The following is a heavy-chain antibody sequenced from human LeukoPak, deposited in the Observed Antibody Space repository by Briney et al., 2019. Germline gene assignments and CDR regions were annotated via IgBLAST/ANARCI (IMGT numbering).Heavy chain of an antibody. CDR1: GFTFSSYS. V-gene: IGHV3-21*01. CDR3: ARETNYYDSRGYSDY. D-gene: IGHD3-22*01. Sequence: GGSLRLSCEASGFTFSSYSMNWVRQAPGKGLEWVSSMSSSSSYIYYADAVKGRFTISRDNAKNSLYLQMNSLRAEDTAVYYCARETNYYDSRGYSDYWGQGTLVTVSS. CDR2: MSSSSSYI. J-gene: IGHJ4*02.